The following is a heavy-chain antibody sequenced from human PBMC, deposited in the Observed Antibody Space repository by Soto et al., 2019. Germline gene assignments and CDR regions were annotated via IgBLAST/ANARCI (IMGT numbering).Heavy chain of an antibody. Sequence: GGSLRLSCAASGFTFSSYGMHWVRQAPGKGLEWVAVIWYDGSNKYYADSVKGRFTISRDNSKNTLYLQMNSLRAEDTAVYYCARERVVIMKYTFDYWGQGTLVTVSS. J-gene: IGHJ4*02. V-gene: IGHV3-33*01. CDR1: GFTFSSYG. D-gene: IGHD3-3*01. CDR3: ARERVVIMKYTFDY. CDR2: IWYDGSNK.